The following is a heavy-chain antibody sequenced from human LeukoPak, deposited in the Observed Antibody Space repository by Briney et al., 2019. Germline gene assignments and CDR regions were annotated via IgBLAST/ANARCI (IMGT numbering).Heavy chain of an antibody. CDR1: GFTVSSNY. Sequence: GGSLRLSCAASGFTVSSNYMSWVRQAPGKGLEWVSVIYSGGSTYYADSVKGRFTISRDNSKNTLYLQMNSLRAEDTAVYYCARDLAYFYDSSGYYLAYAFDYWGQGTLVTVSS. CDR3: ARDLAYFYDSSGYYLAYAFDY. V-gene: IGHV3-53*01. D-gene: IGHD3-22*01. CDR2: IYSGGST. J-gene: IGHJ4*02.